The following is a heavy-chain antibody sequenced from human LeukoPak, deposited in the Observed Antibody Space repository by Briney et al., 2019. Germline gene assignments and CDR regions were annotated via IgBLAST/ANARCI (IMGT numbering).Heavy chain of an antibody. D-gene: IGHD2-2*01. V-gene: IGHV4-4*07. Sequence: SETLSLTCTVSGGSISSYYWSWIRQPAGKGLEWIGRIYTSGSTNYNPSLKSRVTISVDKSKNQFSLKLSSVTAADTAVYYCASSTVVPYYFDYWGQGTLVTISS. CDR1: GGSISSYY. CDR2: IYTSGST. CDR3: ASSTVVPYYFDY. J-gene: IGHJ4*02.